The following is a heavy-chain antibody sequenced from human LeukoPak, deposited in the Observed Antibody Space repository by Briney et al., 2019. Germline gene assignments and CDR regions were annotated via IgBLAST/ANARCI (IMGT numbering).Heavy chain of an antibody. D-gene: IGHD2-8*01. CDR2: IYYSGST. CDR3: ARARLYGSYYYYYGMDV. J-gene: IGHJ6*02. V-gene: IGHV4-59*01. CDR1: GGSISSYY. Sequence: SETLSLTCTVSGGSISSYYWSWIRQPPGKGLEWIGYIYYSGSTNYNPSLKGRVTISVDTSKNQFSLKLSSVTAADTAVYYCARARLYGSYYYYYGMDVWGQGTTVTVSS.